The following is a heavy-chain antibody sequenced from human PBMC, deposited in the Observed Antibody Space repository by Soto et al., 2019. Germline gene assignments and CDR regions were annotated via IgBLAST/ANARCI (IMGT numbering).Heavy chain of an antibody. Sequence: TLSLTCSFSCASVTIGDYYWNWIRQTPGTGLEWLGYMHDSGTTSYNPSLKSRVTISRDTSKNQFSLKLTSVSAADTAVYFCARGGLYDLWSGLFDWGQGIRVTVSS. CDR1: CASVTIGDYY. J-gene: IGHJ4*02. D-gene: IGHD3-3*01. V-gene: IGHV4-30-4*01. CDR2: MHDSGTT. CDR3: ARGGLYDLWSGLFD.